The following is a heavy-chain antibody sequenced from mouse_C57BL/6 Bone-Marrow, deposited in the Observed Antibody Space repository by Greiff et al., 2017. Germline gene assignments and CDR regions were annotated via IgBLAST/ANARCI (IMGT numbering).Heavy chain of an antibody. CDR2: IDPSDSCT. V-gene: IGHV1-50*01. Sequence: QVQLKQPGAELVKPGASVKLSCKASGYTFTSYWMQWVKQRPGQGLVWIGEIDPSDSCTNYNQQFKGKAILTVDTSSSTAYMQLSSLTSCDSAVYYCASSYGSSYWYFDDWGTETTGTVSS. J-gene: IGHJ1*03. D-gene: IGHD1-1*01. CDR1: GYTFTSYW. CDR3: ASSYGSSYWYFDD.